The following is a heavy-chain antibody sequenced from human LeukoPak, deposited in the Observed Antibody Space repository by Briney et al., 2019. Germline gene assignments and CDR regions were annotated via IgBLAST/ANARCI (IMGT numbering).Heavy chain of an antibody. J-gene: IGHJ4*02. D-gene: IGHD5-12*01. CDR1: GFTFGSYS. V-gene: IGHV3-64*02. Sequence: GGSLRLSCAASGFTFGSYSMHWVRQAPGIGLEYVSAITGDGHNTFYADSVMGRFTISSDNSKNTLYLQLRSLRPEDMAVYYCASVNRGYDYWGQGVLVTVSS. CDR3: ASVNRGYDY. CDR2: ITGDGHNT.